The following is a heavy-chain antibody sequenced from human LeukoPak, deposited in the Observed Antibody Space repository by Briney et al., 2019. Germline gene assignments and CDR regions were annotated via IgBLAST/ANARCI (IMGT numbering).Heavy chain of an antibody. J-gene: IGHJ4*02. D-gene: IGHD3-22*01. CDR2: ISSSGSNT. V-gene: IGHV3-11*03. CDR1: GFTFSDYY. Sequence: GGSLRLSCAASGFTFSDYYMTWIRQAPGKGLEWVSYISSSGSNTKYADSVKGRFTSSRDNAKNSLYLQMTSLRAENAAVYYCATYYYYSSGFYPYFAYWGQGTLVTVSS. CDR3: ATYYYYSSGFYPYFAY.